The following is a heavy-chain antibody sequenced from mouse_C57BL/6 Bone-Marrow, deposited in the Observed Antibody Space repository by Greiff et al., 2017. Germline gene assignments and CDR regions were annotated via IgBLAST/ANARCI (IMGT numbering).Heavy chain of an antibody. J-gene: IGHJ3*01. V-gene: IGHV1-55*01. CDR1: GYTFTSYW. CDR2: IYPGSGST. CDR3: ARRGPSNWEGAFAY. D-gene: IGHD4-1*01. Sequence: QVQLKQPGAELVKPGASVKMSCKASGYTFTSYWITWVKQRPGQGLAWIGDIYPGSGSTNYNEKFKSKATLTVDTSSSTAYMQLSSLTSEDSAVYYCARRGPSNWEGAFAYWGQVTLVTVSA.